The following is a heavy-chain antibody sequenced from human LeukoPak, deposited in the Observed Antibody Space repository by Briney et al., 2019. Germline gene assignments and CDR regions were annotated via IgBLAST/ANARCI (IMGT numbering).Heavy chain of an antibody. D-gene: IGHD3-22*01. CDR1: GGSISSGGYY. V-gene: IGHV4-30-2*01. J-gene: IGHJ4*02. CDR2: IYHSGST. CDR3: ARGRDSRGYQFKGFDY. Sequence: SETLSLTCTVSGGSISSGGYYWSWIRQPPGKGLEWIGYIYHSGSTYYNPSLKSRVTISLDTSKNQFSLRLSSVTAADTAVYYCARGRDSRGYQFKGFDYWGQGTLVTVSS.